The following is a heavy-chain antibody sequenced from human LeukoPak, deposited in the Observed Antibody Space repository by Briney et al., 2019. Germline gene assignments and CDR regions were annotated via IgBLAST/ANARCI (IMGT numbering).Heavy chain of an antibody. CDR2: INPSGDGT. CDR1: GHTFTTYY. CDR3: ARSPGFGELSHTDY. Sequence: ASVTVSCTASGHTFTTYYVHLVRQAPGQGLEWMGVINPSGDGTNYPQRFQGRVTMTRDTSTSTVYMELSSLRSEDTAVYYCARSPGFGELSHTDYWGQGTLVTVSS. J-gene: IGHJ4*02. D-gene: IGHD3-10*01. V-gene: IGHV1-46*01.